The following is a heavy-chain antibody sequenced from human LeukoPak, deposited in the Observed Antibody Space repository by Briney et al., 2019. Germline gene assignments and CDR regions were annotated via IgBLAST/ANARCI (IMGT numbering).Heavy chain of an antibody. CDR2: IRSKANSYAT. CDR3: TRDDCSSTSCYTGNDY. V-gene: IGHV3-73*01. CDR1: GFTFSGSA. Sequence: GGSLRLSCAASGFTFSGSAMHWVRQASGKGLEWVGRIRSKANSYATVYAASVKGRFTISRDDSKNTAYLQMNSLKTEDTAVYYCTRDDCSSTSCYTGNDYWGQGTLVTVSS. D-gene: IGHD2-2*02. J-gene: IGHJ4*02.